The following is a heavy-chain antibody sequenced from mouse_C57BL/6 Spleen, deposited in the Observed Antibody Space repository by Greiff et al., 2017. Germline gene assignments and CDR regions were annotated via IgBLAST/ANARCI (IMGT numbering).Heavy chain of an antibody. CDR3: ARSWDSWFAY. J-gene: IGHJ3*01. CDR1: GYAFSSYW. Sequence: VQLQQSGASVKISCKASGYAFSSYWMNWVKQRPGKGLEWIGQIYPGDGDTNYNGKFKGKATLTADKSSSTAYMQLSSLTSEDSAVYFCARSWDSWFAYWGQGTLVTVSA. D-gene: IGHD4-1*01. CDR2: IYPGDGDT. V-gene: IGHV1-80*01.